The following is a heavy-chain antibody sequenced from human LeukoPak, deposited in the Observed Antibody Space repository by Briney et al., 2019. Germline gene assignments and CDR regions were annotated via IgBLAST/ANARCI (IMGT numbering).Heavy chain of an antibody. CDR3: AKGVVVAPDVTPFDY. V-gene: IGHV3-48*01. CDR1: GFTFNYFG. J-gene: IGHJ4*02. Sequence: GGSLRLSCIVSGFTFNYFGMNWVRQAPGKGLEWVSYISSDSRTVDYADSVKGRLTISRDNARNSLYLQMDSLRPEDTAVYYCAKGVVVAPDVTPFDYWGQGTLVTVPS. CDR2: ISSDSRTV. D-gene: IGHD2-2*01.